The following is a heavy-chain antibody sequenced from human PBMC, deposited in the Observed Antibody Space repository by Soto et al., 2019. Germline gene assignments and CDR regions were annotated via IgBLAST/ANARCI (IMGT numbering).Heavy chain of an antibody. CDR3: ASSDGSSNINFDY. Sequence: QVQLVQSGAEMRTPGASVKVSCKASGYTFTSYDINWVRQATEQGPEWMGWMNPDSGNTGYVQKFQSRVTMTRESSIGTAYMKPSSLRSDNTAVYDCASSDGSSNINFDYMGQGTLVS. V-gene: IGHV1-8*01. CDR1: GYTFTSYD. CDR2: MNPDSGNT. J-gene: IGHJ4*02. D-gene: IGHD3-10*01.